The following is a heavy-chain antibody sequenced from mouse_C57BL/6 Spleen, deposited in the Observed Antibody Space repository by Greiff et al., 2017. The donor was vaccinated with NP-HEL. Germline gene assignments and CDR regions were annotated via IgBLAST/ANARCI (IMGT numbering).Heavy chain of an antibody. V-gene: IGHV1-69*01. CDR1: GYTFTSYW. D-gene: IGHD3-2*02. CDR3: AATAQATSWFAY. CDR2: IDPSDSYT. Sequence: QVQLQQSGAELVMPGASVKLSCKASGYTFTSYWMHWVKQRPGQGLEWIGEIDPSDSYTNYNQKFKGKSTLTVDKSSSTAYMQLSGLTSEDSAVYYCAATAQATSWFAYWGQGTLVTVSA. J-gene: IGHJ3*01.